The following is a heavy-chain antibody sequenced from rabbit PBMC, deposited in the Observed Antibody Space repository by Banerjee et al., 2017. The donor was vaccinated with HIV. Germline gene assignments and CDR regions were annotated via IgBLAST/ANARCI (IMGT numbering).Heavy chain of an antibody. CDR2: IVAGSGST. Sequence: QEQLEESGGGLVKPEGSLTLTCKASGFSFSSGYYMCWVRRAPRKGLEWIGCIVAGSGSTAYASWAKGRFTISKTSSTTVTLQMTSLTAADTATYFCARSTGYGDFVGGPGTLVTVS. D-gene: IGHD2-1*01. CDR3: ARSTGYGDFV. CDR1: GFSFSSGYY. J-gene: IGHJ2*01. V-gene: IGHV1S45*01.